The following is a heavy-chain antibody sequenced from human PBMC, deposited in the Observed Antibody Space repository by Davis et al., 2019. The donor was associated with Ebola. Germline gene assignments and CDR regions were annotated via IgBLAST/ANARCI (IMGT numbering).Heavy chain of an antibody. CDR2: IKQDGSET. V-gene: IGHV3-7*01. D-gene: IGHD6-13*01. CDR3: TKTIVATAGDF. Sequence: GESLKISCAASGFTFSDYWMTWVRQAPGKGLEWVANIKQDGSETCYVDSLKGRFTISRDNAKNSLYLHMNSLRVEDTAVYYCTKTIVATAGDFWGQGTLVTVSS. J-gene: IGHJ4*02. CDR1: GFTFSDYW.